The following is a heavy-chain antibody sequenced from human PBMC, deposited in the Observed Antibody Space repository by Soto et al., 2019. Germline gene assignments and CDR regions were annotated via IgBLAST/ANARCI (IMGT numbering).Heavy chain of an antibody. CDR3: ARDTMIVVVIPTDWYFDL. J-gene: IGHJ2*01. Sequence: QVQLQESGPGLVKPSGTLSLTCAVSGGSISSSNWWSWVRQPPGKGLEWIGEIYHSGSTNYNPSLKSRVPIAVDKAKNQFSLKLSSVTAADTAVYYCARDTMIVVVIPTDWYFDLWGRGTLVTVSS. V-gene: IGHV4-4*02. D-gene: IGHD3-22*01. CDR1: GGSISSSNW. CDR2: IYHSGST.